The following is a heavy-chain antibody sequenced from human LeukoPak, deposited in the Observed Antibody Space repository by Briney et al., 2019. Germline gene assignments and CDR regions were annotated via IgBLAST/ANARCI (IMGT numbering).Heavy chain of an antibody. CDR2: ISFDGSNK. CDR3: ANLVVVAAIDAFDI. D-gene: IGHD2-15*01. CDR1: GFTFSSYG. V-gene: IGHV3-30*18. Sequence: GGSLRLSCAASGFTFSSYGMHWVRQGPGKGLEWVAVISFDGSNKYYADSVKGRFTISRDNSKNTLYLQMNSLRAEDTAVYYCANLVVVAAIDAFDIWGQGTMVTVSS. J-gene: IGHJ3*02.